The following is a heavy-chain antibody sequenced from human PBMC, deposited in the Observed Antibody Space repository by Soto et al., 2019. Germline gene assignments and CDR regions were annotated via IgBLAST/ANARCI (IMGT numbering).Heavy chain of an antibody. CDR1: GFTFSSYG. Sequence: QVQLVESGGGVVPPGRSLRLSCAASGFTFSSYGMHWVRQAPGKGLEWVAVIWYDGRNKYYADSVKGRFTISRDNSKNTLYRQMNSLRAEDTAVYYCARVGYSSHYYMDVWGKGTTVTVSS. CDR3: ARVGYSSHYYMDV. V-gene: IGHV3-33*01. CDR2: IWYDGRNK. D-gene: IGHD6-13*01. J-gene: IGHJ6*03.